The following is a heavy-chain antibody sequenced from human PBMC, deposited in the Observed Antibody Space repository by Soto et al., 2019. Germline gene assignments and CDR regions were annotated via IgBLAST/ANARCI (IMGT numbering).Heavy chain of an antibody. CDR1: GDSVSSGSYY. CDR3: ARDRARFCSGGSCYGVDP. D-gene: IGHD2-15*01. CDR2: IYYSGST. V-gene: IGHV4-61*03. Sequence: ETLSLTCTVSGDSVSSGSYYWSWIRQPPGKGLEWIGYIYYSGSTNYNPSLKSRVTMSVDTSKNNFSLKLSSVTAADTAVYYCARDRARFCSGGSCYGVDPWGQGTLVTVSS. J-gene: IGHJ5*02.